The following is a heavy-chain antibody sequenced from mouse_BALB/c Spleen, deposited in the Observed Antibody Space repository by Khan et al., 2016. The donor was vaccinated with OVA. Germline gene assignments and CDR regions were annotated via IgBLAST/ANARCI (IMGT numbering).Heavy chain of an antibody. J-gene: IGHJ4*01. D-gene: IGHD2-14*01. CDR1: GFSLSRYN. V-gene: IGHV2-6-4*01. CDR3: ARAYYRYDGYYAMDF. CDR2: IWAGGGT. Sequence: QVQLQQSGPGLVAPSQSLSITCTVSGFSLSRYNIHWVRQPPGKGLEWLGMIWAGGGTDYNSTLKSRLNISKDNSKSQVFLKMNSLQTDDTAMDYCARAYYRYDGYYAMDFWGQGTSVTVSS.